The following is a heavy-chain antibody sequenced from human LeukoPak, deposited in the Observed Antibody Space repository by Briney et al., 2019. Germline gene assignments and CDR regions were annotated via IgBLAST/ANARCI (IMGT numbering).Heavy chain of an antibody. CDR3: ARDRYYYCMDV. V-gene: IGHV4-4*07. CDR2: MYTSGST. Sequence: SETLSLTCTVSGGSISSYYWSWIRQPAGKGLEWIGHMYTSGSTNYNPSLKSRVTMSIDTSKNQFSLQLSSVTAADTAVYYCARDRYYYCMDVWGKGTTVTVSS. CDR1: GGSISSYY. J-gene: IGHJ6*03.